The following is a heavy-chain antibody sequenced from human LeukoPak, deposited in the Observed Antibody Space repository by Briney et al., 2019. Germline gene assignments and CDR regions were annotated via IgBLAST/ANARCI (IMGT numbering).Heavy chain of an antibody. V-gene: IGHV3-23*01. CDR1: GFSFSTYA. J-gene: IGHJ4*02. D-gene: IGHD3-16*01. Sequence: PGVSLRLSCAASGFSFSTYAMNWVRQAPGKGLRWVSTIIGSGGSTYYADSVKGRFTISRDNSKNTLYLQMNSLRAEDTAVYYCAKDGGFGVGYFDYWGQGILVTVSS. CDR3: AKDGGFGVGYFDY. CDR2: IIGSGGST.